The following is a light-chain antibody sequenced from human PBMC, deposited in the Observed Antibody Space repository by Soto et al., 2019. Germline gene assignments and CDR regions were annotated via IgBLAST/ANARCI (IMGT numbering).Light chain of an antibody. CDR2: DSI. J-gene: IGLJ2*01. CDR1: SSNIGKYY. Sequence: QSVLTQPPSVSAAPGQKVTISCSGSSSNIGKYYVSWYQQLPGTAPKLLIYDSIKRPSGIPDRFSGSKSGTSATLGITGLQTGDDADYSCGTWDDRLSVVVLGGGTKVTVL. CDR3: GTWDDRLSVVV. V-gene: IGLV1-51*01.